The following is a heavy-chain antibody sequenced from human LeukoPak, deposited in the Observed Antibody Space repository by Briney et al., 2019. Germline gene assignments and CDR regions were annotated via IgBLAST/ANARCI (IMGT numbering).Heavy chain of an antibody. CDR2: LYSDGRSL. CDR1: GFNFTGYW. V-gene: IGHV3-74*03. J-gene: IGHJ4*02. D-gene: IGHD5-24*01. CDR3: ARWRPRWLQLRGPYYFDY. Sequence: PGGSLRLSCAGSGFNFTGYWMHWVRQAPGKGLEWISRLYSDGRSLTYADSVMGRFTISRDNAKNSLYLQMNSLRAEDTAVYYCARWRPRWLQLRGPYYFDYWGQGTLVTVSS.